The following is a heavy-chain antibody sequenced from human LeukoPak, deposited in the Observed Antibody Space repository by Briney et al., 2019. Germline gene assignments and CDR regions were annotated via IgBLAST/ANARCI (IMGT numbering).Heavy chain of an antibody. CDR3: ARDCSASSSDYYPLGY. D-gene: IGHD3-22*01. V-gene: IGHV3-66*01. CDR2: SYSGGST. J-gene: IGHJ4*02. Sequence: GGSLRLSCAASGFTVSSNYMSWVRQAPGKGLEWVSISYSGGSTHYADSVKGRFTISRDNSKNTLYLQMNTLRAGDTARYFCARDCSASSSDYYPLGYWGQGTLVTVSS. CDR1: GFTVSSNY.